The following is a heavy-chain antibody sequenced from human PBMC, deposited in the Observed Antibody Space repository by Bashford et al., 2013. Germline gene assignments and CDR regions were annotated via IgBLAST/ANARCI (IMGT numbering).Heavy chain of an antibody. CDR1: GFTFSDYY. D-gene: IGHD2-2*01. Sequence: GGSLRLSCAASGFTFSDYYMSWIRQAPGKGLEWVSYISSSGSTIYYADSVKGRFTISRDNAKNSLYLQMNSLRAEDTAVYYCARVVCSSTSCYFDYWGQGTLVTVSS. CDR2: ISSSGSTI. V-gene: IGHV3-11*01. J-gene: IGHJ4*02. CDR3: ARVVCSSTSCYFDY.